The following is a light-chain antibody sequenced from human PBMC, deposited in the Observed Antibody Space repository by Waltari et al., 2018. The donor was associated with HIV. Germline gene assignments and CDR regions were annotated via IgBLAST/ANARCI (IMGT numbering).Light chain of an antibody. CDR2: FDL. V-gene: IGLV3-21*04. Sequence: SYELTQPHSVSVAPGQTAMITCGGNNIESKSVQWYQQKPGQAPVLVIYFDLDRPSGLPERFSGSVSGNTSTLTISRVDAGDEADYYCQVWDRSSAQVIFGGGTKLAVL. CDR1: NIESKS. CDR3: QVWDRSSAQVI. J-gene: IGLJ2*01.